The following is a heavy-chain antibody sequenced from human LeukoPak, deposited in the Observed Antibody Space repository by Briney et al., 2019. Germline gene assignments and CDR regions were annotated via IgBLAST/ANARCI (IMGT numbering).Heavy chain of an antibody. D-gene: IGHD6-13*01. CDR3: ADHSSSWTFDY. Sequence: SVKVSCKASRGTFSSYTISWVRQAPGQGLEWMGRIIPILGIANYAQKFQGRVTITADKSTSTAYMELSSLRSEDTAVYYCADHSSSWTFDYWGQGTLVTVSS. J-gene: IGHJ4*02. CDR2: IIPILGIA. V-gene: IGHV1-69*02. CDR1: RGTFSSYT.